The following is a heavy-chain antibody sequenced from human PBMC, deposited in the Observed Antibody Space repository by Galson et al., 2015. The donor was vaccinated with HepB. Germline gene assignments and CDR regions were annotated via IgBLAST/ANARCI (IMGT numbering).Heavy chain of an antibody. CDR3: ARNSRPTGTTEVDP. Sequence: SVKVSCKASGYTFTSYGISWVRQAPGQGLEWMGWISAYNGNTNYAQKLQGRVTMTTDTSTSTAYMELRSLRSDDTAVYYCARNSRPTGTTEVDPWGQGTLVTVSS. CDR1: GYTFTSYG. V-gene: IGHV1-18*01. J-gene: IGHJ5*02. CDR2: ISAYNGNT. D-gene: IGHD1-7*01.